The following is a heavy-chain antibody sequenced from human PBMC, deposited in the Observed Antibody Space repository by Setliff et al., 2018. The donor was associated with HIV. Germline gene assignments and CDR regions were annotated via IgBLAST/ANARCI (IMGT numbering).Heavy chain of an antibody. CDR1: GGSISNHY. J-gene: IGHJ6*03. CDR3: ARDRLCSSTSCYSGGDYMDV. V-gene: IGHV4-59*11. Sequence: SETLSLTCTVSGGSISNHYWSWIRQPPGKGLEWIGNIYYSGSTNYNPSLKSRVTISVDTSKNQFSLKLSSVTAADTAVYYCARDRLCSSTSCYSGGDYMDVWGKGTTVTVSS. CDR2: IYYSGST. D-gene: IGHD2-2*02.